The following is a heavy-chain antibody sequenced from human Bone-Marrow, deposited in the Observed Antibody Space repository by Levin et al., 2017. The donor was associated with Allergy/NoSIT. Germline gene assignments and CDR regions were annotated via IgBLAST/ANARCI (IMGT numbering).Heavy chain of an antibody. CDR3: AREIGSSSWDYYGMDG. D-gene: IGHD6-13*01. CDR2: ISYDGSNK. Sequence: GGSLRLSCAASGFTFSSYAMHWVRQAPGKGLEWVAVISYDGSNKYYADSVKGRFTISRDNSKNTLYLQMNSLRAEDTAVYYCAREIGSSSWDYYGMDGWGQGTTVTVSS. CDR1: GFTFSSYA. V-gene: IGHV3-30*04. J-gene: IGHJ6*02.